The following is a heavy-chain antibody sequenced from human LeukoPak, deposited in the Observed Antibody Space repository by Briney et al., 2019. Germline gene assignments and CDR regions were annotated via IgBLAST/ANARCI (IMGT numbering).Heavy chain of an antibody. Sequence: SETLSLTCAVSGYSISSGYYWGWIRQPPGKGLEWIGSIYHSGSTYYNPSLKSRVTISVDTSKNQFSLKLSCVTAADTAVYYCARHGTGDYDSSGYIIDAFDIWGQGTMVTVSS. J-gene: IGHJ3*02. V-gene: IGHV4-38-2*01. CDR3: ARHGTGDYDSSGYIIDAFDI. D-gene: IGHD3-22*01. CDR1: GYSISSGYY. CDR2: IYHSGST.